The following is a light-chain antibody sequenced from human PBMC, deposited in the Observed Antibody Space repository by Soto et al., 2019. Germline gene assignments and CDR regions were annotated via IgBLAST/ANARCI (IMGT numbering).Light chain of an antibody. CDR1: ESVTSSH. J-gene: IGKJ5*01. Sequence: EIVLTQSPDTLSLSPGERATLSCRASESVTSSHLAWYQQKRGQAPRLLISGASSRATGIPDRFSGSGSGKDFTLTISRLEPEDFAVYYCQHYGSSSNTFGQGTRLEIK. V-gene: IGKV3-20*01. CDR2: GAS. CDR3: QHYGSSSNT.